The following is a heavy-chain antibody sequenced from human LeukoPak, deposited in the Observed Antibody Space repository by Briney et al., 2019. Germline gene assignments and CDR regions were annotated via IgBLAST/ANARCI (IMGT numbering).Heavy chain of an antibody. J-gene: IGHJ4*02. CDR1: GGSISSYY. CDR3: AREGVGATFDY. CDR2: IYYSGST. V-gene: IGHV4-59*01. D-gene: IGHD1-26*01. Sequence: PSETLSLTCTVSGGSISSYYWSWIRQPPGKGLEWIGYIYYSGSTNYNLSLKSRVTISVDTSKNQFSLKLSSVTAADTAVYYCAREGVGATFDYWGQGTLVTVSS.